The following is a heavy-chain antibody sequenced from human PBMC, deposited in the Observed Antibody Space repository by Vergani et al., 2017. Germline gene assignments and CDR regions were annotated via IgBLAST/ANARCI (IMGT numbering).Heavy chain of an antibody. CDR1: GFSLSTSGVG. CDR2: IYWNDDK. J-gene: IGHJ4*02. V-gene: IGHV2-5*01. D-gene: IGHD3-22*01. Sequence: QITLKESGPTLVKPTQTLTLTCTFSGFSLSTSGVGLGWIRQPPGQALEWLALIYWNDDKSYSPSLKSRLTITKDTSKNQVVLTMTNMDPVDTATYYCAHSRRDCYDSSGYYYWGQGTLVTVSS. CDR3: AHSRRDCYDSSGYYY.